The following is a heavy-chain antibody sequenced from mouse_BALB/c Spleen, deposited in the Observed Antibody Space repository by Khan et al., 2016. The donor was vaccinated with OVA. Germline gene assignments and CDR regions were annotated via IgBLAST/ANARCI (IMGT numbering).Heavy chain of an antibody. CDR2: IWAGGST. CDR3: ASDTTVESYWDFDV. V-gene: IGHV2-9*02. D-gene: IGHD1-1*01. J-gene: IGHJ1*01. Sequence: VQLQESGPGLVAPSQSLSITCTVSGFSLTSYGVHWVRQPPGKGLEWLGVIWAGGSTNYNSALLSRLSISKDNSKSQVLLQMNSLQTDDTAMYYCASDTTVESYWDFDVWGAGTTVTVSS. CDR1: GFSLTSYG.